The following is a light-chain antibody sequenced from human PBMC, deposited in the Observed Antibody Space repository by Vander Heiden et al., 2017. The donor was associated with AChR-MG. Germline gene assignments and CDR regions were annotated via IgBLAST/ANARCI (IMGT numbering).Light chain of an antibody. CDR3: CSHSSTSTFHV. J-gene: IGLJ1*01. Sequence: QSALTQPASVSGSPGQSITISCTGTGSDIGSYDFVSWYQQHPGKAPKVMICEVSKRPSGISNRFSGSKSGNTASLTISRLQAEDEAEYYCCSHSSTSTFHVVGTGTKVTVL. CDR2: EVS. V-gene: IGLV2-23*02. CDR1: GSDIGSYDF.